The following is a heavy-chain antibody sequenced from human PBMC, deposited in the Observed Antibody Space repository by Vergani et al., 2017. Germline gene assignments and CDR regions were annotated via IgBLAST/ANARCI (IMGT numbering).Heavy chain of an antibody. J-gene: IGHJ4*02. V-gene: IGHV1-18*01. CDR1: GYTFTAYG. CDR2: ITAYNGDP. Sequence: QVQLVQSGAEMKKPGASVQVSCKASGYTFTAYGISWVRQAPGQGLEWLGWITAYNGDPKYTRRLQDRITLTTDPSTATVYLELRSLRSDDTAVYYCARDFAGECNSDRCYTGGLWGQGTLVTVSS. D-gene: IGHD2/OR15-2a*01. CDR3: ARDFAGECNSDRCYTGGL.